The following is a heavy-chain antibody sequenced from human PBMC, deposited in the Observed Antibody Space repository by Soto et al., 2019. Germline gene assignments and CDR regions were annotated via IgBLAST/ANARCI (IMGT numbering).Heavy chain of an antibody. CDR1: GYTFTSYY. J-gene: IGHJ5*02. Sequence: ASVKVSCKASGYTFTSYYMHWVRQAPGQGLEWMGIINPSGGSTSYAQKFQGRVTMTRDTSTSTVYMELSSLRSEDTAVYYCALGSHCNSARCAGSPIIWSDPWGTGTLVIVSS. V-gene: IGHV1-46*01. CDR3: ALGSHCNSARCAGSPIIWSDP. D-gene: IGHD3-10*01. CDR2: INPSGGST.